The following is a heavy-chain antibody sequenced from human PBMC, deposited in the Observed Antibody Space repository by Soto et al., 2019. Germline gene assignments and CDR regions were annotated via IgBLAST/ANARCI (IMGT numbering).Heavy chain of an antibody. CDR3: AMLPVVAARYNWFDP. CDR2: IYYSGST. J-gene: IGHJ5*02. Sequence: SETLSLTCTVSGGSISSGDYYWSWIRQPPGKGLEWIGYIYYSGSTYYNPSLKSRVTISVDTSKNQFSLKLSSVTAADTAVYYCAMLPVVAARYNWFDPWGQGTLVTVSS. CDR1: GGSISSGDYY. D-gene: IGHD2-15*01. V-gene: IGHV4-30-4*01.